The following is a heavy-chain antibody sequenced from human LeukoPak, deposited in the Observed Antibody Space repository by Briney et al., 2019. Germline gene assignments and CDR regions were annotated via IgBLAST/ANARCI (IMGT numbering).Heavy chain of an antibody. Sequence: KTSETLSLTCTVSGGSISSSSYYWGWIRQPPGKGLEWIGSIYYSGSTYYNPSLKSRVTISVDTSKNQFSLKLSSVTAADTAVYYCARHRRTVTTQIFDYWGQGTLVTVSS. CDR3: ARHRRTVTTQIFDY. CDR2: IYYSGST. J-gene: IGHJ4*02. CDR1: GGSISSSSYY. D-gene: IGHD4-17*01. V-gene: IGHV4-39*01.